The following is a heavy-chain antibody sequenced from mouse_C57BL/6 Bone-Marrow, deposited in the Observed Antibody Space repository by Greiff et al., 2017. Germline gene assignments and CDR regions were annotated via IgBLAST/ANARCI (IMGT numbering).Heavy chain of an antibody. CDR2: IDPENGDT. V-gene: IGHV14-4*01. CDR3: TMDARDY. J-gene: IGHJ4*01. CDR1: GFNFKDDY. Sequence: EVQLQQSGAELVRPGASVKLSCTASGFNFKDDYMHWVKQRPEQGLEWIGWIDPENGDTEYASKFQGKATITADTSSNTADLQLSRRTAEDTAVYYCTMDARDYWGQGTAVAVSS.